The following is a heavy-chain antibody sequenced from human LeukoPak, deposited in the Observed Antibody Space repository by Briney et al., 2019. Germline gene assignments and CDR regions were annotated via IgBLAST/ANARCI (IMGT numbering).Heavy chain of an antibody. J-gene: IGHJ4*02. CDR1: GFTFGTSA. CDR3: AKARYNNGWDYFDY. Sequence: GESLKISCAASGFTFGTSAMTWVRQAPGKGLEWVSSISGSGNVIYDSDSVKGRFSISRDNPKGTLYLQMNSLRAEDTATYFCAKARYNNGWDYFDYWGLGTLVTVSS. V-gene: IGHV3-23*01. CDR2: ISGSGNVI. D-gene: IGHD6-19*01.